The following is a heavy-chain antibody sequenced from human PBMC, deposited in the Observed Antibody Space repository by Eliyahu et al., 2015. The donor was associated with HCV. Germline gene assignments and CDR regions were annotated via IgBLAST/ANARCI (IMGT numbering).Heavy chain of an antibody. V-gene: IGHV4-30-4*01. J-gene: IGHJ3*02. CDR1: GGSISGVDYN. Sequence: QVQLQESGPGLVKPSQTLSLTCTVSGGSISGVDYNWSWIRQAPGKGLGWIGDTYYRGGTDYNPSLKSRVTMSIDTSKNQFFLKLSSVTAADTAVYYCARDQGYSAYDYAFDIWGQGTMVTVSS. D-gene: IGHD5-12*01. CDR2: TYYRGGT. CDR3: ARDQGYSAYDYAFDI.